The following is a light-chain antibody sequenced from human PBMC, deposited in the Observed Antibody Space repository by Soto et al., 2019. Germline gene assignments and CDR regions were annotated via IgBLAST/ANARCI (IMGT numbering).Light chain of an antibody. CDR1: QSISRN. V-gene: IGKV3-15*01. CDR3: QQFNSYPWT. J-gene: IGKJ1*01. Sequence: EIVMTQSPATLSVSPVEIATLSFMASQSISRNLAWFQQKPGQAPSLLIFGASTRAAGIPARFSGSGSGTEFTLTISSLQPEDFATYYCQQFNSYPWTFGQGTKVDIK. CDR2: GAS.